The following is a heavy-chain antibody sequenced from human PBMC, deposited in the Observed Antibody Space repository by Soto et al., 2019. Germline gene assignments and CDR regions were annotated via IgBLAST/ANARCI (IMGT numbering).Heavy chain of an antibody. CDR1: GFTFRSYS. V-gene: IGHV3-7*01. CDR3: VIPTRSLPVHS. CDR2: IKQDGSER. J-gene: IGHJ4*02. Sequence: GGSLRLSCAASGFTFRSYSMSWARQAPGKGLEWVATIKQDGSERYYVDSVKGRFAISRDNAENSLYLQMNSLRAEDTAIYYCVIPTRSLPVHSWGQGTLVTVSS. D-gene: IGHD1-1*01.